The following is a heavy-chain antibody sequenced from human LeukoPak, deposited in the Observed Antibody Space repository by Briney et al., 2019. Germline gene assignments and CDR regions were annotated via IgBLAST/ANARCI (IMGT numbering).Heavy chain of an antibody. CDR1: GYSISSGYY. V-gene: IGHV4-38-2*02. CDR2: IYDSGSS. Sequence: SETLSLTCTVSGYSISSGYYLGWARQPPLKWLEWIGSIYDSGSSYYNPSLNGTITISVDTSKNQFSLKLRSVIAADTAVYYCARDAGGSYYIYYFDYWGQGTLVTVSS. CDR3: ARDAGGSYYIYYFDY. J-gene: IGHJ4*02. D-gene: IGHD1-26*01.